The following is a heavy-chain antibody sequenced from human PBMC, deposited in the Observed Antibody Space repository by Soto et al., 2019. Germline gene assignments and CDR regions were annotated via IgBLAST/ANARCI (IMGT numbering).Heavy chain of an antibody. CDR1: GGTFSSYA. J-gene: IGHJ2*01. CDR2: IIPIFGTA. D-gene: IGHD3-22*01. Sequence: QVQLVQSGAEVKKPGSSVKVSCKASGGTFSSYAISWVRQAPGQGLEWMGGIIPIFGTANYAQKFQGRVTITADESTSTAYMELSSLRSGDTAVYDCASNSGAGGVVTMRYFDLWGRGTLVTVSS. CDR3: ASNSGAGGVVTMRYFDL. V-gene: IGHV1-69*12.